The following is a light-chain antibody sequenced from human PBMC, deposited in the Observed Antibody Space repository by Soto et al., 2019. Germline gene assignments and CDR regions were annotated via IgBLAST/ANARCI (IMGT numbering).Light chain of an antibody. Sequence: DIQMTQSPSSLSASVGERVTITCRASQGISNYLAWYQQKPGKVPKLLIYAASTLQSGVPSRFSGSGSGTDFTLTISSLQPEDVATYYCQKYNSALITFGQGTRLEIK. J-gene: IGKJ5*01. CDR3: QKYNSALIT. V-gene: IGKV1-27*01. CDR1: QGISNY. CDR2: AAS.